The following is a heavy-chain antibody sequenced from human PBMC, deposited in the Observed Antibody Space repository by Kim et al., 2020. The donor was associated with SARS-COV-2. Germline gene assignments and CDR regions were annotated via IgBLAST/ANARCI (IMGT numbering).Heavy chain of an antibody. CDR1: GDSVSSNSAA. J-gene: IGHJ6*02. CDR3: TREEGPTMVRGVVRRAYGMDV. CDR2: TYYRSKWYN. Sequence: SQTLSLTCAISGDSVSSNSAAWNWIRQSPSRGLEWLGRTYYRSKWYNDYVLSVQSQLQSLITINPDTSKNQFSLQLKSVTPDDRGVYYCTREEGPTMVRGVVRRAYGMDVWGQGTTVTVSS. V-gene: IGHV6-1*01. D-gene: IGHD3-10*01.